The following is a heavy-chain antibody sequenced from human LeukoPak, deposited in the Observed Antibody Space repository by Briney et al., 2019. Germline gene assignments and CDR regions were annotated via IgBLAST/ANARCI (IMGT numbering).Heavy chain of an antibody. CDR3: ARDIIAGGRFDY. Sequence: PSETLSLTCTVSGDSFSSYYWSWIRQPPGKGLEWIGYISYSGSTNYNPSLKSRVTISLDTPKNQFSLKLSSVTAADTAMYYCARDIIAGGRFDYWGQGTLVTVSS. D-gene: IGHD2/OR15-2a*01. CDR2: ISYSGST. J-gene: IGHJ4*02. V-gene: IGHV4-59*01. CDR1: GDSFSSYY.